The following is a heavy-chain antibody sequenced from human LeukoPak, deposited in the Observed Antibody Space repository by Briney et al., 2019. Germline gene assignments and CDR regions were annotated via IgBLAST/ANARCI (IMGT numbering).Heavy chain of an antibody. CDR2: ISGSGGST. V-gene: IGHV3-23*01. CDR3: AKVPDYDILTGSFDY. J-gene: IGHJ4*02. CDR1: GFTFSSYA. D-gene: IGHD3-9*01. Sequence: SGGSLRLSCAASGFTFSSYAMSWVRQAPGKGLEWVSAISGSGGSTYYADSVKGRFTISRDNSKNTLYLQMSSLRAEDTAVYYRAKVPDYDILTGSFDYWGQGTLVTVSS.